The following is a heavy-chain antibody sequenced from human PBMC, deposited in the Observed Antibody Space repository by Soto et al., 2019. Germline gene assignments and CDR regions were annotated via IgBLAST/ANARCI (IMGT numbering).Heavy chain of an antibody. D-gene: IGHD3-22*01. CDR2: INAGNGNT. Sequence: EASVKVSCKASGYTITSYAMHWVRQAPGQRLEWMGWINAGNGNTKYSQKFQGRVTITRDTSASTAYMELSSLRSEDTAVYYCARVVSGYYYGTFYYYGRDVWGQGTTVTVSS. J-gene: IGHJ6*02. V-gene: IGHV1-3*01. CDR3: ARVVSGYYYGTFYYYGRDV. CDR1: GYTITSYA.